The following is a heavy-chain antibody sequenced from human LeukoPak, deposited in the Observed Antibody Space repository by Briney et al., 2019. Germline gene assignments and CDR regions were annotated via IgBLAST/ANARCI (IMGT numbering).Heavy chain of an antibody. CDR3: ARVTIYYGSGSYYQGEPLDY. V-gene: IGHV1-18*01. D-gene: IGHD3-10*01. J-gene: IGHJ4*02. CDR1: GYTFTSYG. CDR2: ISAYNGNT. Sequence: ASVKVSCKASGYTFTSYGISWVRQAPGQGLEWMGWISAYNGNTNYAQKLQGRVTMTTDTPTSTAYMELRSLRSDDTAVYYCARVTIYYGSGSYYQGEPLDYWGQGTLVTVSS.